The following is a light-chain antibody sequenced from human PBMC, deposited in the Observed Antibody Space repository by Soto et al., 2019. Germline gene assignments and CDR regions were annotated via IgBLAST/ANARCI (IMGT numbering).Light chain of an antibody. CDR1: QSISSTY. V-gene: IGKV3-20*01. CDR3: QQYHSYTLT. CDR2: DVY. Sequence: IVLTQCPGTLSLSPGERATLSCRASQSISSTYLAWYQQKPGQAPRLLIHDVYNRATGIPDRFSGSGSGTDGTLTISSLKKEDCATYYCQQYHSYTLTLGQGTRLEIK. J-gene: IGKJ5*01.